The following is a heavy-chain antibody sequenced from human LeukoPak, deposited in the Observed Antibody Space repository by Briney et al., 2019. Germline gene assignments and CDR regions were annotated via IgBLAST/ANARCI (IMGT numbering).Heavy chain of an antibody. CDR2: IIPIFGTA. CDR1: GGTFSSYA. V-gene: IGHV1-69*06. D-gene: IGHD3-10*01. Sequence: GASVNVSCKASGGTFSSYAISWVRQAPGQGPEWMGGIIPIFGTANYAQKFQGRVTITAGKSTSTAYMELSSLRSEDTAVYYCARAVTMVRGVIMDYYYGMDVWGKGTTVTVSS. CDR3: ARAVTMVRGVIMDYYYGMDV. J-gene: IGHJ6*04.